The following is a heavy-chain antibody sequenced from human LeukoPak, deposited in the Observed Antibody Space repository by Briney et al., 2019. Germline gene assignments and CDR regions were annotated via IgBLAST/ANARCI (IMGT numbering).Heavy chain of an antibody. D-gene: IGHD6-19*01. V-gene: IGHV3-30*04. CDR1: GFTFSSYA. CDR3: ATGYSSGQGAFDC. CDR2: ISYDGSNK. Sequence: GGSLRLSCAASGFTFSSYAMHWVRQAPGKGLEWVAVISYDGSNKYYADSVKGRFTISRDNSKNTLYLQMNSLRAEDTAVYYCATGYSSGQGAFDCWGQGTLVTVSS. J-gene: IGHJ4*02.